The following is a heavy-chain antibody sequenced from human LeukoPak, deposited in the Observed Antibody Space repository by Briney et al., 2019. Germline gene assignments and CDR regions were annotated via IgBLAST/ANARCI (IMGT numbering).Heavy chain of an antibody. V-gene: IGHV1-69*02. Sequence: SVRVSCKASGGTFTSYTISWVGQAPGQGGEGMGRIIPILGVANYTQKLQGRVTITAEKSTSTACMELSSLGYEDTAVYYCARGGEDIVVVPAASTGYNWFDPWGQGTLVTVSS. CDR1: GGTFTSYT. CDR3: ARGGEDIVVVPAASTGYNWFDP. J-gene: IGHJ5*02. D-gene: IGHD2-2*01. CDR2: IIPILGVA.